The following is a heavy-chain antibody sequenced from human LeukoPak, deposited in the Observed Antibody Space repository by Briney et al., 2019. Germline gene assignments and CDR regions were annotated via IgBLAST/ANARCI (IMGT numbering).Heavy chain of an antibody. V-gene: IGHV5-51*01. D-gene: IGHD1-26*01. CDR3: ARPIGIVGAYDAFDI. J-gene: IGHJ3*02. Sequence: GESLKIPCKGSGYSFTSYWIGWVRQMPGKGLEWMGIIYPGDSDTRYSPSFQGQVTISADKSISTAYLQWSSLKASDTAMYCCARPIGIVGAYDAFDIWGQGTMVTVSS. CDR2: IYPGDSDT. CDR1: GYSFTSYW.